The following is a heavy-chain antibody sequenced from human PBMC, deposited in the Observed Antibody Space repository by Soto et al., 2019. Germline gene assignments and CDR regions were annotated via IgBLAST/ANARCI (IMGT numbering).Heavy chain of an antibody. CDR1: GGSISSGDYY. J-gene: IGHJ6*02. D-gene: IGHD2-2*01. Sequence: SETLSLTCTVSGGSISSGDYYWSWIRQPPGKGLEWIGYIYYSGSTYYNPSLKSRVSISVDTSKNQFSLKLSSVTAADTAVYYCARDYCSSTSCLNYYYYGMDVWGQGTTVTVSS. V-gene: IGHV4-30-4*01. CDR2: IYYSGST. CDR3: ARDYCSSTSCLNYYYYGMDV.